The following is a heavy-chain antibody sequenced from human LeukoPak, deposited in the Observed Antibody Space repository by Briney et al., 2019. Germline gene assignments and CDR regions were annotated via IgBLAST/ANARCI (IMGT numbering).Heavy chain of an antibody. V-gene: IGHV1-24*01. J-gene: IGHJ4*02. CDR1: GYTLTQLS. D-gene: IGHD2-2*01. Sequence: GASVKVSYKVSGYTLTQLSMHWVRQAPGKGLEWMGGFDPEDGETIYAQKFQGRVTMTEDTSTDTAYMELSSLRSEDTAVYYCATDYFCSSTSCYDYWGQGTLVTVSS. CDR2: FDPEDGET. CDR3: ATDYFCSSTSCYDY.